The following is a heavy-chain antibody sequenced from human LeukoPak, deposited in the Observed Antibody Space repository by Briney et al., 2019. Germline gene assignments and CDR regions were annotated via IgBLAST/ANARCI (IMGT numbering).Heavy chain of an antibody. D-gene: IGHD3-22*01. Sequence: GGSLRLSCAASGFTFSSYGMSWVRQAPGKGLECVSGISDGGGTTYYTDSVKGRFTISRDNSKNTLYLQMNSLRAEDTAVYYCAKDRGNYYDNSGYYEDYWGQGTLVPVSS. J-gene: IGHJ4*02. CDR1: GFTFSSYG. V-gene: IGHV3-23*01. CDR2: ISDGGGTT. CDR3: AKDRGNYYDNSGYYEDY.